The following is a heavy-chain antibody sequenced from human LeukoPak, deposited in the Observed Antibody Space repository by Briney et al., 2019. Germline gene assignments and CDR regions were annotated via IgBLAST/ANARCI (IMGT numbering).Heavy chain of an antibody. J-gene: IGHJ4*02. Sequence: GESLKISCKGSGYSFTSYWIGWVRQMPGKGLEWMGIIYPGDSDTRYSPSFQGQVTISADKSISTAYLQWSSLKASDTAMYYCARLRYSGIAVAAHAPFDYWGQGTLVTVSS. D-gene: IGHD6-19*01. CDR3: ARLRYSGIAVAAHAPFDY. V-gene: IGHV5-51*01. CDR1: GYSFTSYW. CDR2: IYPGDSDT.